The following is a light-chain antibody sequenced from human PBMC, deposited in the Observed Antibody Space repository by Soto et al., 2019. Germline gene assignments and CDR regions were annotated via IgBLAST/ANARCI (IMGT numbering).Light chain of an antibody. Sequence: DIVMTQSPATLSVSPGERATFSCRASQSVSIHLAWYQQKPGQAPRLLIYDTSTRATGIPARFSGSGFGTEFTLTISSLQSEDFAVYYCQQYKNWPLFGQGTRLEIK. J-gene: IGKJ5*01. CDR1: QSVSIH. CDR3: QQYKNWPL. V-gene: IGKV3-15*01. CDR2: DTS.